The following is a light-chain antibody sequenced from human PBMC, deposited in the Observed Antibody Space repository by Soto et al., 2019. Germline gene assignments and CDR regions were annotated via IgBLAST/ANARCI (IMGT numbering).Light chain of an antibody. J-gene: IGLJ1*01. CDR3: TAWDDSLSGYV. CDR1: DSNIGSNA. Sequence: QLVLTQPPSASGTPGQRVTISCSGSDSNIGSNAVNWYQHLPGTAPKLLIYTDNQRPSGVPDRFSGSKSDTSASLAIGGLQSEDEADYFCTAWDDSLSGYVFGTGTKLTVL. V-gene: IGLV1-44*01. CDR2: TDN.